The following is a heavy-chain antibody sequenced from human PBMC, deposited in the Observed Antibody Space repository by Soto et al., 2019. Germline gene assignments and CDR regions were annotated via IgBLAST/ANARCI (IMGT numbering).Heavy chain of an antibody. J-gene: IGHJ6*02. CDR3: AREYSNEDYYYGMDV. CDR1: GYTFTSYY. D-gene: IGHD4-4*01. CDR2: INPSGGST. V-gene: IGHV1-46*01. Sequence: ASVKVSCKASGYTFTSYYMHWVRQAPGQGLEWMGIINPSGGSTSYAQKFQGRVTMTRDTSMSTVYMELSSLRSEDTAVYYCAREYSNEDYYYGMDVWGQGTTVTVSS.